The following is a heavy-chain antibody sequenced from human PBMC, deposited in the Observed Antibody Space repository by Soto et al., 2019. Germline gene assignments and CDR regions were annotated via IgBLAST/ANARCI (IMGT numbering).Heavy chain of an antibody. Sequence: PGESLKISCKGVGYRLDAAWIGWVRQMPEKGLEWMGIIKPGGSDPRYSPSFRGQGTISADAAVNTAYLQWDSLKASDTAMYYCSRQITYICDFWGHGTLVTVSS. CDR3: SRQITYICDF. CDR1: GYRLDAAW. D-gene: IGHD3-10*01. CDR2: IKPGGSDP. J-gene: IGHJ4*01. V-gene: IGHV5-51*01.